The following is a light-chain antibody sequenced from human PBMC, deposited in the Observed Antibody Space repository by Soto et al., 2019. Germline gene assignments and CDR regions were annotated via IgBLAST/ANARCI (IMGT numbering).Light chain of an antibody. CDR2: AAS. CDR1: QSIRNS. CDR3: QQYYNYTRT. V-gene: IGKV1-17*01. Sequence: DIQMTQSPSSLSASVGDRVTITRRASQSIRNSLNWYQQIQGRAPKLXIYAASTLPSGVPSRFSRSGAGTDCTRTFSCLQSEDVATYYCQQYYNYTRTFGQGTKVDI. J-gene: IGKJ1*01.